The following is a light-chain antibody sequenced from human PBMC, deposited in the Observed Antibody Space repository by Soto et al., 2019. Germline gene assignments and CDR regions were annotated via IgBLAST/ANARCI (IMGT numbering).Light chain of an antibody. CDR3: QQYYSSPLT. J-gene: IGKJ4*01. Sequence: DIVMTQSPDSLAVSLGERATINCKSSQSVLYRSTNTNYISWYQQKPGQPPKVLIYWTSVRGSGVPDRFSGSASGNDFTLTISSLQAEDVAVYYCQQYYSSPLTLGGGTKVEIK. CDR2: WTS. CDR1: QSVLYRSTNTNY. V-gene: IGKV4-1*01.